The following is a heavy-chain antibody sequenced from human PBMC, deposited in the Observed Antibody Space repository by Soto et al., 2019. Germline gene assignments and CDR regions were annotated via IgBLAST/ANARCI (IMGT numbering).Heavy chain of an antibody. D-gene: IGHD3-10*01. CDR1: GFTFSSYA. Sequence: EVQLLESGGGLVQPGGSLRLSCAASGFTFSSYAMSWVRQAPGKGLEWVSAISGSGGSTYDADSVKGRFTISRDNSNNPLYLQMNSLRAEDTAVYYCAKDPAVRGVFDYWGQGTLVTVSS. CDR3: AKDPAVRGVFDY. J-gene: IGHJ4*02. CDR2: ISGSGGST. V-gene: IGHV3-23*01.